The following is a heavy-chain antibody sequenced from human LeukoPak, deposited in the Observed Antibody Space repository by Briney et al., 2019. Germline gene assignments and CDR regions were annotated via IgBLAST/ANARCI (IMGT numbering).Heavy chain of an antibody. CDR2: MNPNSGNT. CDR1: GYTFTSYD. V-gene: IGHV1-8*01. CDR3: ARGATEWLLSRWFDP. D-gene: IGHD3-3*01. J-gene: IGHJ5*02. Sequence: GASVKVSYKASGYTFTSYDINWVRQATGQGLEWMGWMNPNSGNTGYAQKFQGRVTMTRNTSISTAYMELSSLRSEDTAVYYCARGATEWLLSRWFDPWGQGTLVTVSS.